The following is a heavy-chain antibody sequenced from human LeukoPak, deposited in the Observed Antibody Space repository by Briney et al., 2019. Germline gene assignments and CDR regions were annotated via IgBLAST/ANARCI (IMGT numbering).Heavy chain of an antibody. J-gene: IGHJ4*02. CDR3: ARGSAVSCTSTNCHAPLDY. Sequence: ASVTVSCKASGYTFTDYYIIWMRQAPGRGLEYMGWINPNSGATRNGQNFQGRITMTRDTSVSTVYMDLGTLSSDDAAIYFCARGSAVSCTSTNCHAPLDYWGQGTLVTVSS. CDR1: GYTFTDYY. V-gene: IGHV1-2*02. CDR2: INPNSGAT. D-gene: IGHD2-2*01.